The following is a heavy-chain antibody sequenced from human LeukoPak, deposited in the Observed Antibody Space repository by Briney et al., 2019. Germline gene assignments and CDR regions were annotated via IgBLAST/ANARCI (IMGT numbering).Heavy chain of an antibody. D-gene: IGHD3-3*01. CDR2: IWYDGSNK. Sequence: PGRSLRLSCAASGFTFSSYGMHWVRQAPGKGLEWVAVIWYDGSNKYYADSVKGRFTISRDNSKNTLYLQMNSLRAEDTALYYCAKGDYDYGGFDPWGQGTLVTVSS. CDR3: AKGDYDYGGFDP. V-gene: IGHV3-33*06. CDR1: GFTFSSYG. J-gene: IGHJ5*02.